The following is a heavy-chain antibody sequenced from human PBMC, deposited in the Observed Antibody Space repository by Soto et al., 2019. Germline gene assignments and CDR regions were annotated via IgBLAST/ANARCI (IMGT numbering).Heavy chain of an antibody. Sequence: ASVKVSCKASGYTFTSYGISWVRQAPGQGLEWMGWISAYNGNTNYAQKLQGRVTMTTDTSTSTAYMELRSLRSDDTAVYYCARDGSSGYLGWDDAFDIWGQGTMVTVSS. J-gene: IGHJ3*02. D-gene: IGHD3-22*01. CDR2: ISAYNGNT. CDR3: ARDGSSGYLGWDDAFDI. CDR1: GYTFTSYG. V-gene: IGHV1-18*01.